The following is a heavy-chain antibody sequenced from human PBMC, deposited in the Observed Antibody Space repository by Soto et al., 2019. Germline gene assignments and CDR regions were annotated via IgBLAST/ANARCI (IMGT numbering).Heavy chain of an antibody. V-gene: IGHV4-30-4*01. J-gene: IGHJ1*01. CDR1: GGSISSGDYY. Sequence: SETLSLTCTVSGGSISSGDYYWSWVRQPPGKGLEWIGYIYYSGSTYYNPSLKSRAIISVDTSQNQFSLKLISVTAADTAVYYCARVVDSSGWYPYFQHWGQGTQVTSPQ. CDR3: ARVVDSSGWYPYFQH. D-gene: IGHD6-19*01. CDR2: IYYSGST.